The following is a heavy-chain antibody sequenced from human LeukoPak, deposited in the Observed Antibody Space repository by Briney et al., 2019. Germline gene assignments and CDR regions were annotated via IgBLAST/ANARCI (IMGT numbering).Heavy chain of an antibody. CDR2: ISSSSSTI. CDR1: GFTFSTYS. V-gene: IGHV3-48*01. CDR3: ARDPPVAVTYCYYYMDV. Sequence: PGGSLRLSCVASGFTFSTYSMNWVRQAPGKGLEWVSYISSSSSTIYYADSVQGRFTISRDNAKNSLFLHMNSLRAEDTAVYYCARDPPVAVTYCYYYMDVWGKGTTVTVSS. D-gene: IGHD6-19*01. J-gene: IGHJ6*03.